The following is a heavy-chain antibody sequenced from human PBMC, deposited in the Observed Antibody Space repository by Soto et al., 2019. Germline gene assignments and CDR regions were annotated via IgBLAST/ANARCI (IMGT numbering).Heavy chain of an antibody. D-gene: IGHD6-19*01. J-gene: IGHJ4*02. V-gene: IGHV4-30-2*01. CDR1: GGSISSGGYS. CDR2: IYHSGST. Sequence: PSETLSLTCAVSGGSISSGGYSWSWIRQPPGKGLEWIGYIYHSGSTYYNPSLKSRVTISVDRSKNQFSLKLSSVTAADTAVYYCDRGQGWNYVDYWGQGTLVTVSS. CDR3: DRGQGWNYVDY.